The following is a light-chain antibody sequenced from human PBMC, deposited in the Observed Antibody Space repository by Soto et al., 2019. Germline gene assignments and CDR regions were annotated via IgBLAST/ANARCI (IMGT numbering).Light chain of an antibody. CDR2: EVS. CDR1: SSDVGGYNY. CDR3: SSYTSSSTPV. V-gene: IGLV2-14*01. Sequence: QSALTKPASVSGSPGQSITISCTGTSSDVGGYNYVSWYQQHPGKAPKLMIYEVSNRPSGVSHRFSGSKSGNTASLTISGLQAEDEADYYCSSYTSSSTPVFGGGTKVTVL. J-gene: IGLJ3*02.